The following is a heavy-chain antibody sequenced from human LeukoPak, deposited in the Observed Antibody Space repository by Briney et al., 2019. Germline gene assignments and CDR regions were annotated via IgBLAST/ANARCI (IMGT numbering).Heavy chain of an antibody. CDR1: GGSINNGGYY. D-gene: IGHD3-10*01. J-gene: IGHJ4*02. V-gene: IGHV4-31*03. CDR2: IYYSGSA. CDR3: ARKPYSYGSPFDY. Sequence: SQTLSLTCNVSGGSINNGGYYWSWIRQHPGKGLEWIGYIYYSGSAYYNPSLKSRVTISVDTSKNHFSLKLSSVTAADTAVYYCARKPYSYGSPFDYWGQGTLVTVSS.